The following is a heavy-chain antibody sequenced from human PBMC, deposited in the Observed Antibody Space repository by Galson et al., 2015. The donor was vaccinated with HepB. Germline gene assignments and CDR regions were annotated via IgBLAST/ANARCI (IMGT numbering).Heavy chain of an antibody. Sequence: SLRLSCAVSGFIFSDSGMHWVRQSPGKGLEWLSFLQHDEGRVFYGDSMKGRFTIPRDISKNMLFLQMNSLTTEDSGVYYCAKDNPVLSSWGQGTLVTVSS. V-gene: IGHV3-30*02. CDR3: AKDNPVLSS. CDR1: GFIFSDSG. J-gene: IGHJ4*02. CDR2: LQHDEGRV.